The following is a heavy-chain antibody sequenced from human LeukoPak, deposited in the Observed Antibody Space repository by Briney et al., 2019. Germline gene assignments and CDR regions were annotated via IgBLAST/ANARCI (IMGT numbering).Heavy chain of an antibody. CDR3: ARDTPLYYGSGSYAFDI. CDR2: IYSGGST. D-gene: IGHD3-10*01. J-gene: IGHJ3*02. Sequence: GGSLRLSCAASGFTVSSNYMSWVCQAPGKGLEWASVIYSGGSTYYADSVKGRFTISRDNSKNTLYLQMNSLRAEDTAVYYCARDTPLYYGSGSYAFDIWGQGTMVTVSS. CDR1: GFTVSSNY. V-gene: IGHV3-53*01.